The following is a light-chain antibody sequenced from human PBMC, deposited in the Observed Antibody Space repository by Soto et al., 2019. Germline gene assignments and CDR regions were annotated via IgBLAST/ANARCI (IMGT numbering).Light chain of an antibody. Sequence: EIVMTQSPAPLSVSPGERATLYCKASQRISSNLAWYQQKPGQPPRLLIYGASTRATGIPARFSGSGSGTDFTLTISRLEPEDFALYYCQHYDNSPPSVTFGPGTKVDIK. CDR2: GAS. CDR3: QHYDNSPPSVT. CDR1: QRISSN. J-gene: IGKJ3*01. V-gene: IGKV3-15*01.